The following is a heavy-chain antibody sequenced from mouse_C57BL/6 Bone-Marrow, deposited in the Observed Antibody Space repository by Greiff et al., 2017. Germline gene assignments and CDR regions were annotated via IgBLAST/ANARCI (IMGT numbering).Heavy chain of an antibody. J-gene: IGHJ2*01. CDR3: AREGNYGSSS. CDR1: GYTFTSYW. CDR2: IDPSDSYT. Sequence: QVQLQQSGAELVKPGASVKLSCKASGYTFTSYWMQWVKQRPGQGLEWIGEIDPSDSYTNYSQKFKGKATLTVDTSSSTASMQLSSLTSEDSAVYYCAREGNYGSSSWGQGTTLTVSS. V-gene: IGHV1-50*01. D-gene: IGHD1-1*01.